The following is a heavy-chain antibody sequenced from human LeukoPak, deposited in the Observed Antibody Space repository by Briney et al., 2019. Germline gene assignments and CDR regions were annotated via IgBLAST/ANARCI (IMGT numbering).Heavy chain of an antibody. D-gene: IGHD3-10*01. CDR1: GFTFSSYE. CDR2: ISGSGGST. Sequence: GGSLRPSCAASGFTFSSYEMNWVRQAPGKGLEWVSAISGSGGSTYYADSVKGRFTISRGNSKNTLYLQMNSLRAEDTAVYYCAKIAGDAFDIWGQGTMVTVSS. CDR3: AKIAGDAFDI. J-gene: IGHJ3*02. V-gene: IGHV3-23*01.